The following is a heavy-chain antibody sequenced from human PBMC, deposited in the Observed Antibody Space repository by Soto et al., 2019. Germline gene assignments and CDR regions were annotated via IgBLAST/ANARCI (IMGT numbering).Heavy chain of an antibody. Sequence: GGSLRLSCAASGFTFSSYGMHWVRQAPGKGLEWVAVIWYDGSNKYYADSVKGRFTISRDNSKNTLYLQMNSLRAEDTAVYYCARDTSIMITFGGVIGGDAFDIWGQGTMVTVSS. J-gene: IGHJ3*02. V-gene: IGHV3-33*01. CDR2: IWYDGSNK. CDR1: GFTFSSYG. CDR3: ARDTSIMITFGGVIGGDAFDI. D-gene: IGHD3-16*01.